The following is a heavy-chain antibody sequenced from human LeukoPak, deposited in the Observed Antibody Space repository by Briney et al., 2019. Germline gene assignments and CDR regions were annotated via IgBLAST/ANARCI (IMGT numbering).Heavy chain of an antibody. CDR2: IFYSGTT. Sequence: PSETLSLTCTVSGGSISTYYWSWIRQSPGEVLQWIGYIFYSGTTNYSPSLKSRVTISVDTSKNQFSLKLSSVTAADTAVYYCARGGWNKFDYWGQGTLVTVSS. V-gene: IGHV4-59*01. D-gene: IGHD3-22*01. CDR3: ARGGWNKFDY. CDR1: GGSISTYY. J-gene: IGHJ4*02.